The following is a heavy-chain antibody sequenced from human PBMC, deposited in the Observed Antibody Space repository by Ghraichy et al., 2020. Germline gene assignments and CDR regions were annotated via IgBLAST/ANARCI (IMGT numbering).Heavy chain of an antibody. CDR1: GDSISGNY. Sequence: SETLSLTCSVSGDSISGNYWSWIRQSPGKGLEWIGYIYYSGHTDYNPSLKSRVTMSVDTSKNQFSLKLNSVTAADTAVYYCARQKRASTAANFLDYWGQGTLVTVSS. V-gene: IGHV4-59*08. CDR3: ARQKRASTAANFLDY. J-gene: IGHJ4*02. CDR2: IYYSGHT. D-gene: IGHD6-13*01.